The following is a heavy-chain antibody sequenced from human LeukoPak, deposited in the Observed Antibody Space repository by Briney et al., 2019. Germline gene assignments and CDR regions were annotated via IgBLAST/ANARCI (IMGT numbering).Heavy chain of an antibody. V-gene: IGHV1-69*13. CDR1: GYTFTGYY. Sequence: ASVKVSCKASGYTFTGYYMHWVRQAPGQGLEWMGGIIPIFGTANYAQKFQGRVTITADESTSTAYMELSSLRSEDTAVYYCARGDPRYCSGGSCYSDYYYYMDVWGKGTTVTVSS. CDR2: IIPIFGTA. CDR3: ARGDPRYCSGGSCYSDYYYYMDV. D-gene: IGHD2-15*01. J-gene: IGHJ6*03.